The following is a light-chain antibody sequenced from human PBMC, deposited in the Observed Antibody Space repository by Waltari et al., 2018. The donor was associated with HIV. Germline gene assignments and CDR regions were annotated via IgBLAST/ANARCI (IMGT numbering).Light chain of an antibody. CDR1: SSNIEVNS. CDR3: VVWDDSLNGPV. V-gene: IGLV1-44*01. CDR2: TNN. Sequence: QSVLTQPPSASGTPGQRVTIPCSGSSSNIEVNSVNWYQQLPGPAPKLLIYTNNQRPSRVPDRFSGSKSGTSASLAISGLQSEDEADYYCVVWDDSLNGPVFGGGTKLTVL. J-gene: IGLJ2*01.